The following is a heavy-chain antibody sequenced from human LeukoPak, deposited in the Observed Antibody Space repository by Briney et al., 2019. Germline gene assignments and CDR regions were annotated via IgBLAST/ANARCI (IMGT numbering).Heavy chain of an antibody. CDR1: GFTFSSYS. CDR3: AKALYGPKSYYYYMDV. V-gene: IGHV3-33*06. J-gene: IGHJ6*03. Sequence: GGSLRLSCAASGFTFSSYSMNWVRQAPGKGLEWVAVIWYDGSNKYYADSVKGRFTISRDNSKNTLYLQMNSLRAEDTAVYYCAKALYGPKSYYYYMDVWGKGTTVTVSS. D-gene: IGHD2-8*01. CDR2: IWYDGSNK.